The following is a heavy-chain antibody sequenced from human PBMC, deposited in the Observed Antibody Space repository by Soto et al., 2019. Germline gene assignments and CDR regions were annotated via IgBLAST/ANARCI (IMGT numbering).Heavy chain of an antibody. CDR3: AGESGAYDYVGGSYRGAHFDL. D-gene: IGHD3-16*02. CDR1: GGSISSYY. J-gene: IGHJ2*01. V-gene: IGHV4-59*01. CDR2: IYYSGST. Sequence: QVQLQESGPGLVKPSETLSLTCTVSGGSISSYYWSWIRQPPGKGLEWIGYIYYSGSTKYNPSLRSRVTISVDTSKNQFSLKLSSVTAADTAVYYCAGESGAYDYVGGSYRGAHFDLWGRGTLVTVSS.